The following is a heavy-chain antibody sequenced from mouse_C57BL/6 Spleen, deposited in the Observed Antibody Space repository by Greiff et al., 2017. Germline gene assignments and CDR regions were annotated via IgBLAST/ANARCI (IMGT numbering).Heavy chain of an antibody. D-gene: IGHD2-4*01. J-gene: IGHJ2*01. CDR1: GYTFTSYW. CDR3: ARGLYDYDPYYFDY. V-gene: IGHV1-59*01. Sequence: QVQLQQPGAELVRPGTSVKLSCKASGYTFTSYWMHWVKQRPGQGLEWIGVIDPSDSYTNYNQKFKGKATLTVDTSASTAYMQLSSLTSEDSAVYDCARGLYDYDPYYFDYWGQGTTLTVSS. CDR2: IDPSDSYT.